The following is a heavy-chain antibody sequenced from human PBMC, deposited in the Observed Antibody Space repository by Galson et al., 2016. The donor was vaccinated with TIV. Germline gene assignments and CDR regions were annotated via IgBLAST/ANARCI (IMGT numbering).Heavy chain of an antibody. V-gene: IGHV1-18*01. CDR2: ISAYNGDT. CDR1: GYTFTSNG. J-gene: IGHJ4*02. D-gene: IGHD5-12*01. Sequence: SVKVSCKASGYTFTSNGISWVRQAPGQGLEWMGWISAYNGDTNHAQKFQGRVTMTTDTSTSTAYMELRSLRSDDTAVYYCARARGYSGHEGNYWGQGTLVTVSS. CDR3: ARARGYSGHEGNY.